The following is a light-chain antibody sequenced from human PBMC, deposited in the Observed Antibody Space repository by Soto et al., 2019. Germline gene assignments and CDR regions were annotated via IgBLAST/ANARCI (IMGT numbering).Light chain of an antibody. CDR3: QQYYSTPHT. J-gene: IGKJ4*01. CDR2: WAS. V-gene: IGKV4-1*01. CDR1: QSVLYSSNNKNY. Sequence: DIVMTQSPDSLAVSLGERATINCKSSQSVLYSSNNKNYLVWYQQKPGQPPKLLIYWASTRESGVPDQFSGSGSGTDFTLTISSLQAEDVAVYYCQQYYSTPHTFGGGTKVEIK.